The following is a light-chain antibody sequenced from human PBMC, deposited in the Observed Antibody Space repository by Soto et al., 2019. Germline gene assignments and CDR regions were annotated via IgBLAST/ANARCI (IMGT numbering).Light chain of an antibody. V-gene: IGKV1-5*01. J-gene: IGKJ1*01. CDR3: QQYNSYLWT. CDR2: DAS. CDR1: QRISSW. Sequence: DIQMTQSPSTLSVSVGDRVTITCRASQRISSWLAWYQQKPGKAPKLLIYDASSLESGVPSRFSGSGSGTGFTLTISSLQPDDFATYYCQQYNSYLWTFGQGTKVDIK.